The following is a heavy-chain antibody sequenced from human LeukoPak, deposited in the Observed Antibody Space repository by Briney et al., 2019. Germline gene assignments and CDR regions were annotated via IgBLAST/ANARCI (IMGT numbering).Heavy chain of an antibody. V-gene: IGHV3-48*04. D-gene: IGHD3-9*01. CDR2: ISSSSGATI. Sequence: GGSLRLSCAASGFTFSSYAMSWVCQAPGKGLEWVSYISSSSGATIYYADSVKGRFTISRDNAKNSLYLQMNSLRAEDTAVYYCARDYDILTGYYNPDAFDVWGQGTMVTVSS. CDR1: GFTFSSYA. J-gene: IGHJ3*01. CDR3: ARDYDILTGYYNPDAFDV.